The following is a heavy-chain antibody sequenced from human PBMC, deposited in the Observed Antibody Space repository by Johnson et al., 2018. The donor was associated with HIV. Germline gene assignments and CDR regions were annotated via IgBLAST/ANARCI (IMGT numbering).Heavy chain of an antibody. Sequence: QMLLVESGGGLVKPGGSLRFSCAASGFIFTKAWMSWVHQAPGKGLERVAIIWYDGSTKYYADSVKGRFTLSRDNSENTLYLQMNSLKAEDTAVYYCASRSEDAYDFWGQVTMVIVSS. D-gene: IGHD6-6*01. CDR1: GFIFTKAW. CDR3: ASRSEDAYDF. V-gene: IGHV3-33*08. CDR2: IWYDGSTK. J-gene: IGHJ3*01.